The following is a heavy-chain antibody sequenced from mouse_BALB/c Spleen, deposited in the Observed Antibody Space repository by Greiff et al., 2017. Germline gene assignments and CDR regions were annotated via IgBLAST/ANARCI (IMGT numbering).Heavy chain of an antibody. Sequence: EVQRVESGGGLVQPGGSRKLSCAASGFTFSSFGMHWVRQAPEKGLEWVAYISSGSSTIYYADTVKGRFTISRDNPKNTLFLQMTSLRSEDTAMYYCARMGHYFDYWGQGTTLTVSS. CDR1: GFTFSSFG. V-gene: IGHV5-17*02. CDR2: ISSGSSTI. J-gene: IGHJ2*01. CDR3: ARMGHYFDY.